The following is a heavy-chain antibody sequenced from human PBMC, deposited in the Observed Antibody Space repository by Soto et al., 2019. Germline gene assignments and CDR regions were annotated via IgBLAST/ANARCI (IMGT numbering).Heavy chain of an antibody. D-gene: IGHD3-22*01. V-gene: IGHV3-30*18. Sequence: PGGSLRLSCAASGFTFSSYGMHWVRQAPGKGLEWVAVISYDGSNKYYADSVKGRFTISRDNSKNTLYLQMNSLRAEDTAVYYCAKDPYYYDSSGYGFDYWGQGXLVTVYS. J-gene: IGHJ4*02. CDR3: AKDPYYYDSSGYGFDY. CDR2: ISYDGSNK. CDR1: GFTFSSYG.